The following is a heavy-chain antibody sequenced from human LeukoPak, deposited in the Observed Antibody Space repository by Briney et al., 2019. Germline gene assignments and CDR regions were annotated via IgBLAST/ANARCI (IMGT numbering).Heavy chain of an antibody. CDR1: GFTFSSYG. V-gene: IGHV3-30*02. CDR3: AKDQSPYASDYYSDY. D-gene: IGHD3-10*01. J-gene: IGHJ4*02. CDR2: IRYDGSNK. Sequence: PGGSLRLSCAASGFTFSSYGMHWVRQAPGKGLEWVAFIRYDGSNKYYADSVKGRFTISRDNSKNTLYLQMNSLRVEDTAVYYCAKDQSPYASDYYSDYWGQGTLVTVSS.